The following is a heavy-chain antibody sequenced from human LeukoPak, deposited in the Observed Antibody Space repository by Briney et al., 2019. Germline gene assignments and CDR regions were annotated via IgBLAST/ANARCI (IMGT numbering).Heavy chain of an antibody. CDR2: ISSSSSYI. D-gene: IGHD2-2*01. CDR3: AKGVCSSTSCYVVFDY. CDR1: GFTFSSYS. V-gene: IGHV3-21*04. J-gene: IGHJ4*02. Sequence: PGGSLRLSCAASGFTFSSYSMNWVRQAPGKGLEWVSSISSSSSYIYYADSVKGRFTISRDNAKNSLYLQMNSLRAEDTAVYYCAKGVCSSTSCYVVFDYWGQGTLVTVSS.